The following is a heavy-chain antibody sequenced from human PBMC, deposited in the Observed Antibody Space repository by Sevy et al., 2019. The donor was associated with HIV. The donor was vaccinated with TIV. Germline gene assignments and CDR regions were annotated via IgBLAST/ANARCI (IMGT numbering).Heavy chain of an antibody. CDR2: ISYDGSNK. CDR1: GFTFSSYA. V-gene: IGHV3-30-3*01. J-gene: IGHJ3*02. Sequence: GGCLRLSCAASGFTFSSYAMHWVRQAPGKGLEWMAVISYDGSNKYYADSVKGRFTISRDNSKNTLYLQMNSLRAEDTAVYYCARDSGNSGDALDIWGQGTMVTVSS. CDR3: ARDSGNSGDALDI. D-gene: IGHD2-15*01.